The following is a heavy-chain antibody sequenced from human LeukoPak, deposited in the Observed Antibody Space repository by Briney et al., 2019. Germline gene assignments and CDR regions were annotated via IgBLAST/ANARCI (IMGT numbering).Heavy chain of an antibody. J-gene: IGHJ3*02. CDR2: IYYSGST. Sequence: SETLSLTCTVSGGSISSYYWSWIRQPPGKGLEWIGYIYYSGSTNYNPSLKSRVTISVDTSKNQFSLKLSSVTAADTAVYYCAKEVPTTGTTYDAFDIWGQGTMVTVSS. CDR1: GGSISSYY. V-gene: IGHV4-59*12. CDR3: AKEVPTTGTTYDAFDI. D-gene: IGHD1-1*01.